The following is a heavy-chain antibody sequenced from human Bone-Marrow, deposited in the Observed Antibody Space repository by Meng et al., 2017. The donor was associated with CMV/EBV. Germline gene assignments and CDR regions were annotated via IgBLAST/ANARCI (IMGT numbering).Heavy chain of an antibody. CDR2: ISAYNGNT. J-gene: IGHJ6*02. V-gene: IGHV1-18*01. D-gene: IGHD2-2*02. CDR3: ARDVVVVPPAIKFRGYYGMDV. Sequence: ASVKVSCKASGYTFTTYGISWVRQAPGHGLEWMGWISAYNGNTNYTQKLQGRVTMTTDTSTSTAYMELRSLRSDDTALYYCARDVVVVPPAIKFRGYYGMDVCGQGTTVTVSS. CDR1: GYTFTTYG.